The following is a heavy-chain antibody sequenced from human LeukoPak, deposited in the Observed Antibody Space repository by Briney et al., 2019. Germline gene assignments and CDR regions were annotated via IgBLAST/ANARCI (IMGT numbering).Heavy chain of an antibody. J-gene: IGHJ6*03. CDR3: AGVNSFQYYYYYYMDV. D-gene: IGHD2-21*01. CDR1: GYTFTSYY. Sequence: GASVKVSCKASGYTFTSYYMHWVRQAPGQGLEWMGIINPSGGSTSYAQKFQGRVTMTRDTSTSTVYMELRSLRSDDTAVYYCAGVNSFQYYYYYYMDVWGKGTTVTVSS. V-gene: IGHV1-46*01. CDR2: INPSGGST.